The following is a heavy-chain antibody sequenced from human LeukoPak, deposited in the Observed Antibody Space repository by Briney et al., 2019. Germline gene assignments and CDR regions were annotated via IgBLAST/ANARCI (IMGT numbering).Heavy chain of an antibody. V-gene: IGHV3-48*01. J-gene: IGHJ4*02. CDR2: ISSSSSTI. CDR3: ARDPEVVVTARDKPYYFDY. D-gene: IGHD2-21*02. Sequence: PGGSLRLSCAASGFTFNNYWMNWVRQAPGKGLEWVSYISSSSSTIYYADSVKGRFTISRDNAKNSLYLQMNSLRAEDTAVYYCARDPEVVVTARDKPYYFDYWGQGTLVTVSS. CDR1: GFTFNNYW.